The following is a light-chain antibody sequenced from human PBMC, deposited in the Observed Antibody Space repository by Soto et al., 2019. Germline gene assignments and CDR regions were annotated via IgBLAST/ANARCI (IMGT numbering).Light chain of an antibody. V-gene: IGKV3-15*01. Sequence: IVLTQSPGPQSLSPGERATLSCRASQSVSSNLAWYQQKPGQAPRLLIYSAFTRATGIPARFSGSASGTEFTLTISSLQSEDFAIYYCQQYNILPRTFGQGTKVEIK. CDR2: SAF. CDR1: QSVSSN. J-gene: IGKJ1*01. CDR3: QQYNILPRT.